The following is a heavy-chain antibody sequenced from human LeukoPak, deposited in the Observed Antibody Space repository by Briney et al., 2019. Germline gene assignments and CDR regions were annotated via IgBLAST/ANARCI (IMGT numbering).Heavy chain of an antibody. V-gene: IGHV3-48*01. CDR2: ISVISNTI. Sequence: GGSLRLSCAASGFTFSTYSLNWVRQAPGKGMERVSFISVISNTISYADSVKGRFSISRDNVKNSLYLQMNSLRAEDTAVYYCIVLAVTGTLGFDYWGQGTLVTVSS. CDR3: IVLAVTGTLGFDY. D-gene: IGHD6-19*01. J-gene: IGHJ4*02. CDR1: GFTFSTYS.